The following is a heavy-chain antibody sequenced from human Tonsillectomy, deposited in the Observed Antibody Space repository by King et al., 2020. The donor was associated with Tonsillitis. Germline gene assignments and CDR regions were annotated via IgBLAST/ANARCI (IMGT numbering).Heavy chain of an antibody. Sequence: VQLVESGGGVVQPGRSLRLSCAASGFTFSSYGMAWVSQAPGQGLEWVAVIWYVGSNKYYADSVKGRFTISRDNSKNTLYLQMNSLRAEDTAVYYCARDYYYDSSGDAFDIWGQGTMVTVSS. D-gene: IGHD3-22*01. J-gene: IGHJ3*02. CDR2: IWYVGSNK. V-gene: IGHV3-33*08. CDR1: GFTFSSYG. CDR3: ARDYYYDSSGDAFDI.